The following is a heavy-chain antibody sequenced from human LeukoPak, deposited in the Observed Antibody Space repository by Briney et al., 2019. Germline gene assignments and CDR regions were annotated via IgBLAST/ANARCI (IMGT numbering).Heavy chain of an antibody. D-gene: IGHD6-6*01. Sequence: SETLSLTCTVSGGSISGSYWSWIRQPPGKGLEWIGCIHSSGTTNYNPSLKSRVTMSVDTSKNQFSLNLDSVTAADTAVYYCTRHTAKTYSSSSDWFDPWGQGTLVTVSS. V-gene: IGHV4-4*09. J-gene: IGHJ5*02. CDR3: TRHTAKTYSSSSDWFDP. CDR2: IHSSGTT. CDR1: GGSISGSY.